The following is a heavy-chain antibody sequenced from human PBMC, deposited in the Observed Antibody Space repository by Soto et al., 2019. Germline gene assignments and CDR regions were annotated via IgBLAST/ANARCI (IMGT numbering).Heavy chain of an antibody. CDR3: TTNYYDSSGYDNWFDP. D-gene: IGHD3-22*01. V-gene: IGHV3-49*03. Sequence: PGGSLRLSCTASGFIFGDYVMSWFHQAPGKGLEWVGFIRSKAYGGTTVYAASVKGRFTISRDDSKSIAYLQMNSLKTEDTAVYYCTTNYYDSSGYDNWFDPWGQGTLVTVSS. CDR2: IRSKAYGGTT. CDR1: GFIFGDYV. J-gene: IGHJ5*02.